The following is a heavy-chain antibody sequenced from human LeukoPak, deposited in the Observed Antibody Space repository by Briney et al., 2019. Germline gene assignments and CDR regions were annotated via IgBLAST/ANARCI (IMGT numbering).Heavy chain of an antibody. J-gene: IGHJ4*02. CDR3: ARGGGYRLDY. Sequence: SETLSLTCTVSGGSISSYYWSWIRQPPGKGLEWIGCIYYSGSTNYNPSLKSRVTISVDTSKNQFSLKLSSVTAADTAVYYCARGGGYRLDYWGQGTLVTVSS. D-gene: IGHD2-15*01. CDR2: IYYSGST. V-gene: IGHV4-59*12. CDR1: GGSISSYY.